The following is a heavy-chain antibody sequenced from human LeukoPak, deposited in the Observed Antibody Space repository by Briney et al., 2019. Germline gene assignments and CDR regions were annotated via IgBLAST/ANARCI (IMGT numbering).Heavy chain of an antibody. J-gene: IGHJ4*02. CDR1: GFTFSNAW. D-gene: IGHD6-13*01. Sequence: PGGSLRLSCAASGFTFSNAWMSWVRQAPGKGLEWVAYLRNDGSERDHADSVKGRFTISRDNSKNTLYLQMNSLRPEDTAVYYCAKDKYSSTSIDWWGPGTLVTVSS. CDR3: AKDKYSSTSIDW. V-gene: IGHV3-30*02. CDR2: LRNDGSER.